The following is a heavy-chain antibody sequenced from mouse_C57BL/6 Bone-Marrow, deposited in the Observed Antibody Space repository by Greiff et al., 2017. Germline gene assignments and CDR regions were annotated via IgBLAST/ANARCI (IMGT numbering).Heavy chain of an antibody. V-gene: IGHV1-80*01. Sequence: VKLVESGAELVKPGASVKISCKASGYAFSSYWMNWVKQRPGKGLEWIGQIYPGDGDTNYNGKFKGKATLTADKSSSTAYMQRSSLTSEDSAVYFCARTAQATCGWFAYWGQGTLVTVSA. CDR1: GYAFSSYW. CDR3: ARTAQATCGWFAY. CDR2: IYPGDGDT. D-gene: IGHD3-2*02. J-gene: IGHJ3*01.